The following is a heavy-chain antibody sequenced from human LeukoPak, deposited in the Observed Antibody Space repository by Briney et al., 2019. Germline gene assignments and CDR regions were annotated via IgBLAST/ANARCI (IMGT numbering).Heavy chain of an antibody. CDR2: INPNSGGT. D-gene: IGHD6-19*01. CDR3: ARAAAYSSGSFDY. J-gene: IGHJ4*02. CDR1: GYTFTGYY. V-gene: IGHV1-2*02. Sequence: ASVKVSCKASGYTFTGYYVHWVRQAPGQGLEWMGWINPNSGGTNYAQKFQGRVTMTRDTSISTAYMELSRLRSDDTAVYHCARAAAYSSGSFDYWGQGTLVTVSS.